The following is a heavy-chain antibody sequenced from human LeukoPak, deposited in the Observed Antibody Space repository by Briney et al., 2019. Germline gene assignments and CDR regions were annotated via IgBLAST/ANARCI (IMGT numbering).Heavy chain of an antibody. Sequence: SETLSLTCTVSGGSLSSTSYYWGWIRQPPGKGLEWIGTMYYSGSTYYNPSLKSRVTISVDRSKNQFSLKVSSVTAVDTAVYYCARHSPDYYDSSGYRYYYYYMDVWGKGTTVSVSS. V-gene: IGHV4-39*01. CDR2: MYYSGST. J-gene: IGHJ6*03. D-gene: IGHD3-22*01. CDR3: ARHSPDYYDSSGYRYYYYYMDV. CDR1: GGSLSSTSYY.